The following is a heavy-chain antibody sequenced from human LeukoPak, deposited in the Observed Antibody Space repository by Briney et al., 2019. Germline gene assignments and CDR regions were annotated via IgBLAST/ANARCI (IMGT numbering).Heavy chain of an antibody. CDR2: IFYTGNT. CDR1: GGSLSGYY. V-gene: IGHV4-34*12. Sequence: SETLSLTCAVYGGSLSGYYWSWIRQPPGKGLEWIGGIFYTGNTYDNPSLKSRVTISVDTSKNQFSLRLSSVTAADTAVYYCARHRSGWLQSSFDYWGQGTLVTVSS. CDR3: ARHRSGWLQSSFDY. D-gene: IGHD5-24*01. J-gene: IGHJ4*02.